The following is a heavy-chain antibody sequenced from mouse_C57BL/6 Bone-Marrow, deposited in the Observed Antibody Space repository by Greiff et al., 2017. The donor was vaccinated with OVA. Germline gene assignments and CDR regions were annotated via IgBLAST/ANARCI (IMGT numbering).Heavy chain of an antibody. CDR1: GYTFTSYG. CDR2: IYPRSGNT. V-gene: IGHV1-81*01. Sequence: VQLQQSGAELARPGASVKLSCKASGYTFTSYGISWVKQRTGQGLEWIGEIYPRSGNTYYTEKFKGKATLTADKSSSTAYMELRSLTAEDSAVYFCARFRAAQAKAWFAYWGQGTLVTVSA. D-gene: IGHD3-2*02. J-gene: IGHJ3*01. CDR3: ARFRAAQAKAWFAY.